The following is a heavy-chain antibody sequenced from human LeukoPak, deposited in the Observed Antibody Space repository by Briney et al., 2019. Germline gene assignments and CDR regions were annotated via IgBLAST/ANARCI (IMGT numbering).Heavy chain of an antibody. CDR1: GDSFSDSY. CDR3: GTVRGILSYFDL. D-gene: IGHD3-16*01. CDR2: INLNTGGV. Sequence: ASVKVSCKASGDSFSDSYIHWVRQAPGQEPEWMGWINLNTGGVNYAQKFDGRFSMTRDTSINTAFMELSGLRFDDTAVYYCGTVRGILSYFDLWGRGTLVTVSS. J-gene: IGHJ2*01. V-gene: IGHV1-2*02.